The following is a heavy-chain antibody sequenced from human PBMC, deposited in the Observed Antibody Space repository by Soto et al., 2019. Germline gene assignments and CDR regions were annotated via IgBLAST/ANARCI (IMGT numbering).Heavy chain of an antibody. V-gene: IGHV2-5*02. CDR1: GFSLSTSGVG. Sequence: QITLKESGPTLVKPTQTLTLTCTFSGFSLSTSGVGVGWIRQPPGKALEWLALIYWDDDKRYSPSLKRRLTITKDTSKNQVVLTMTNMDPVDTATYYCAHRPHTAMAPYYFDYWGQGTLVTVSS. CDR3: AHRPHTAMAPYYFDY. J-gene: IGHJ4*02. D-gene: IGHD5-18*01. CDR2: IYWDDDK.